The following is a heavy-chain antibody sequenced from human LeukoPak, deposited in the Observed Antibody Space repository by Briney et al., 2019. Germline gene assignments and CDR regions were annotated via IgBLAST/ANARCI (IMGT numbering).Heavy chain of an antibody. CDR3: ARTLRRHCSGGSCYSPHLDY. CDR2: MNPNSGNT. J-gene: IGHJ4*02. Sequence: ASVKVSRKASGYTFASYDINWVRQATGQGLEWMGWMNPNSGNTGYTQKFQGRVTMTRDTSISTAYMELSSLRSEDTAVYYCARTLRRHCSGGSCYSPHLDYWGQGTLVTVSS. D-gene: IGHD2-15*01. V-gene: IGHV1-8*01. CDR1: GYTFASYD.